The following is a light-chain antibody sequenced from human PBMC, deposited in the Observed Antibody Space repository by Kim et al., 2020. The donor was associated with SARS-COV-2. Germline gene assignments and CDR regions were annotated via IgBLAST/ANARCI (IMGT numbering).Light chain of an antibody. CDR2: DVS. CDR1: QDIRKY. J-gene: IGKJ3*01. Sequence: SSVGDRVTITCQASQDIRKYLNWYQQKPGKAPKLRIYDVSNLEIGVPSRFSGSGSGTHFTFTISSLQPEDVATYYCQQSDNLPLTFGPGTKVEIK. V-gene: IGKV1-33*01. CDR3: QQSDNLPLT.